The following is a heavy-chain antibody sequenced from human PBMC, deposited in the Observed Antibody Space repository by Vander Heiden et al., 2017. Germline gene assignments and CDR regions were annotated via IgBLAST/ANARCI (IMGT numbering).Heavy chain of an antibody. V-gene: IGHV5-51*01. CDR1: GYSFTSYW. D-gene: IGHD2-15*01. J-gene: IGHJ6*02. CDR3: ARHVDVVVVAATEYYYYGMDV. CDR2: IYPGDSDT. Sequence: ELQLVQSGAAVKKPGESLKISCKGSGYSFTSYWIGWVRQMPGKGLEWMGIIYPGDSDTRYTPSFQGQVTISADKSISTAYLQWSSLKASDTAMYYCARHVDVVVVAATEYYYYGMDVWGQGTTVTVSS.